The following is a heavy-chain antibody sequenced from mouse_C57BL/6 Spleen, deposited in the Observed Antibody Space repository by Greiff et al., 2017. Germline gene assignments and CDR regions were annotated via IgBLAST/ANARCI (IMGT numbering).Heavy chain of an antibody. CDR3: ARSPYGSSFDWYFDV. CDR1: GFTFTDYY. J-gene: IGHJ1*03. CDR2: IRNKANGYTT. V-gene: IGHV7-3*01. Sequence: EVMLVESGGGLVQPGGSLSLSCAASGFTFTDYYMSWVRQPPGKALEWLGFIRNKANGYTTEYSASVKGRFTISRDNSQSILYLQMNALRAEDSATYYCARSPYGSSFDWYFDVWGTGTTVTVSS. D-gene: IGHD1-1*01.